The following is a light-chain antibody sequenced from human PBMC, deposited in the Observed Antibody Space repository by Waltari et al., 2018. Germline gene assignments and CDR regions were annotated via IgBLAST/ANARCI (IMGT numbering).Light chain of an antibody. Sequence: QSALTQPASVSGSPGQSLTISCTGTTSHVGGSNYFSWYQQHPGRAPKLIIYDFDKPPSGVPDRFFGSKSGNTASLTISGLQADDESDFYCCSYAASVHWLFGGGTKVTVL. CDR3: CSYAASVHWL. J-gene: IGLJ3*02. CDR1: TSHVGGSNY. V-gene: IGLV2-11*01. CDR2: DFD.